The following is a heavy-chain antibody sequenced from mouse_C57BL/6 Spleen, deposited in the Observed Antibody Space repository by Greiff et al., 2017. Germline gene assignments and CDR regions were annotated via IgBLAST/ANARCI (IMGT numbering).Heavy chain of an antibody. V-gene: IGHV1-82*01. Sequence: VQLKESGPELVKPGASVKISCKASGYAFSSSWMNWVKQRPGKGLEWIGRIYPGDGDTNYNGKFKGKATLTADKSSSTAYMQLSSLTSEDSAVYFCARGDSLVGYAMDYWGQGTSVTVSS. CDR2: IYPGDGDT. J-gene: IGHJ4*01. CDR1: GYAFSSSW. CDR3: ARGDSLVGYAMDY. D-gene: IGHD1-1*02.